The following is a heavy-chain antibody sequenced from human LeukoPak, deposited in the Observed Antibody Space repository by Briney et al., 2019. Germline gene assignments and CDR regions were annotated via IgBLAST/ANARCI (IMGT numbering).Heavy chain of an antibody. CDR1: GGSISSYY. J-gene: IGHJ5*02. CDR2: IYTSGST. V-gene: IGHV4-4*07. CDR3: ARDLGSTSSNWFDP. D-gene: IGHD2-2*01. Sequence: PPETLSLTCTVSGGSISSYYWSWIRQPAGKGLEWIGRIYTSGSTNYNPSLKSRVTMSVDTSKNQFSLKLSSVTAADTAVYYCARDLGSTSSNWFDPWGQGTLVTVSS.